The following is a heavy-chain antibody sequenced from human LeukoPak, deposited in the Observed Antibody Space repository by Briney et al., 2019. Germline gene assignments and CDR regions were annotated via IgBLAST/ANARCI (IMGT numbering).Heavy chain of an antibody. CDR2: ISGSGGST. V-gene: IGHV3-23*01. Sequence: GGSLRLSCAASGFTFSSYGMSWVRQAPGKGLEWVSAISGSGGSTYYADSVKGRFTISRDNSKNTLYLQMNSLRSEDTAVYYCARDGGWLLKGFDYWGQGTLVTVSS. D-gene: IGHD2-21*01. CDR1: GFTFSSYG. CDR3: ARDGGWLLKGFDY. J-gene: IGHJ4*02.